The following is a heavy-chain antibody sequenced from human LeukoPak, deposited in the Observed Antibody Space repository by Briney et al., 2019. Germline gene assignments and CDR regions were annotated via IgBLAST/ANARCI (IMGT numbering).Heavy chain of an antibody. CDR2: IRSKAYGGTT. J-gene: IGHJ6*02. Sequence: GGSLRLSCTASGFTFGDYAMSWVRQAPGKGLEWVGFIRSKAYGGTTEYAASVKGRFTISRDDSKSIAYLQMNSLKTEDTAVYYCTRGGWLEPPYYYHYYGMDVWGQGTTVTVSS. V-gene: IGHV3-49*04. CDR1: GFTFGDYA. CDR3: TRGGWLEPPYYYHYYGMDV. D-gene: IGHD6-19*01.